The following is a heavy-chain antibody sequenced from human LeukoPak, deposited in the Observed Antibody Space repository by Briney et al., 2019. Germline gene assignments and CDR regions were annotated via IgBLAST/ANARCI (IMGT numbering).Heavy chain of an antibody. CDR1: GYTFTSYW. J-gene: IGHJ2*01. V-gene: IGHV5-51*01. CDR2: IYPDDSDT. D-gene: IGHD3-10*01. CDR3: ARLGGDTYYFGSASYPNWYFDL. Sequence: GESLKISCQASGYTFTSYWIGWVRQMPGKGLECMGIIYPDDSDTTYSPSFQGQVTISADKSFSTAYLQWSSLKASDSAIYYCARLGGDTYYFGSASYPNWYFDLWGRGTLVTVSS.